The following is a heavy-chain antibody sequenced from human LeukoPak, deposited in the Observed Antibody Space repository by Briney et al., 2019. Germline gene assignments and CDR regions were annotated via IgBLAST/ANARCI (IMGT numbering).Heavy chain of an antibody. V-gene: IGHV3-7*01. Sequence: GGSLRLSCAASGFTFSSDWMSWVRQAPGNGLEWVANIKQDGSEKYYVDSVKGRFTISRDNAKNSLYLQMNSLRAEDTAVYYCARERGYYDILTGYFDYYYYYIDVWGKGTTVTVSS. J-gene: IGHJ6*03. CDR3: ARERGYYDILTGYFDYYYYYIDV. CDR1: GFTFSSDW. D-gene: IGHD3-9*01. CDR2: IKQDGSEK.